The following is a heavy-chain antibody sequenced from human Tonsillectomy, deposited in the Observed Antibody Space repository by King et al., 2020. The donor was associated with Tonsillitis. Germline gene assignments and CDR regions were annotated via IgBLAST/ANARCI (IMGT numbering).Heavy chain of an antibody. V-gene: IGHV3-21*01. Sequence: QLVQSGGGLVKPGGSLRLSCAASGFTFSSYSMNWVRQAPGKGLEWVSSISSSSSYIYYADSVKGRFTISRDNAKNSLYLQMNSLRAEDTAVYYCARWGGSSGWYVEEVDYWGQEPWSPSPQ. CDR3: ARWGGSSGWYVEEVDY. CDR2: ISSSSSYI. D-gene: IGHD6-19*01. CDR1: GFTFSSYS. J-gene: IGHJ4*01.